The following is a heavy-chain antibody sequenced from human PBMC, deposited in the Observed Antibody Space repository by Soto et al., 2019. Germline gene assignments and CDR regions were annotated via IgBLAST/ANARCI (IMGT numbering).Heavy chain of an antibody. D-gene: IGHD5-12*01. CDR1: GGTISSGDYY. J-gene: IGHJ3*02. CDR3: ARRGGVATNAFDI. CDR2: IYYSGST. V-gene: IGHV4-39*01. Sequence: SETLSLTCTVSGGTISSGDYYWSRIRQPPGKGLEWIGIIYYSGSTYYNPSLKSRVTISVDTSKNQFSLKLSSVTAADTAVYYCARRGGVATNAFDIWGQGTMVTVSS.